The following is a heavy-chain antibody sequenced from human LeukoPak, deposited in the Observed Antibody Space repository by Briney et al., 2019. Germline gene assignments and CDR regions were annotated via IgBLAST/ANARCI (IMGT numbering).Heavy chain of an antibody. CDR1: GFTFDDYG. V-gene: IGHV3-20*04. CDR2: NNWNGGST. D-gene: IGHD6-13*01. CDR3: AREGDSSSWYNAFDI. J-gene: IGHJ3*02. Sequence: GGSLRLSCAASGFTFDDYGMSWVRQAPGKGLEWVSGNNWNGGSTGYADSVKGRFTISRDNAKNSLYLQMNSLRAEDTALYYCAREGDSSSWYNAFDIWGQGTMVTVSS.